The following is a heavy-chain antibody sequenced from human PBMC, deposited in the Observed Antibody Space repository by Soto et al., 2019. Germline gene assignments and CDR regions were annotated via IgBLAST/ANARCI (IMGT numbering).Heavy chain of an antibody. J-gene: IGHJ5*01. CDR1: AGTFPHYA. CDR3: ACNWGDSLKIWFDS. Sequence: GASVTVSCKASAGTFPHYALSWVRQAPGQGLEWMGGIIPVLATTTYAQKFQGRVSIIADKSTNTVYLEMSSLRSEDTAVYYCACNWGDSLKIWFDSWGQGTLVTVSS. D-gene: IGHD7-27*01. CDR2: IIPVLATT. V-gene: IGHV1-69*10.